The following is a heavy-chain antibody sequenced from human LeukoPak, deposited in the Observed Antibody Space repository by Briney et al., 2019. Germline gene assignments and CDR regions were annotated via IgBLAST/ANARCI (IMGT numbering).Heavy chain of an antibody. CDR3: AREVVIYPHRRGMDV. V-gene: IGHV4-39*02. D-gene: IGHD2-21*01. Sequence: SETLSLTCTVSGGSISSSSYYWGWIRQPPGKGLEWIGSIYYSGSTYYNPSLKSRVTISVDTSKNQFSLKLSSVTPADTAVYYCAREVVIYPHRRGMDVWGQGTTVTVS. CDR2: IYYSGST. J-gene: IGHJ6*02. CDR1: GGSISSSSYY.